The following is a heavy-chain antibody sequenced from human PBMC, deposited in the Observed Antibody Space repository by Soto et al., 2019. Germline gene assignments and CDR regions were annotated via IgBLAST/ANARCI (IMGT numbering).Heavy chain of an antibody. CDR3: ARTTYYYDSSGYNSYGMDV. V-gene: IGHV5-51*01. Sequence: GESLKISCKGSGYTFTTYWIGWVRQMPGKGLEWMGIIYPADSDTRYSPSFQGQVTISADKSITTAYLQWSSLKASDTAMYYCARTTYYYDSSGYNSYGMDVWGQGTTVTVSS. CDR1: GYTFTTYW. J-gene: IGHJ6*02. CDR2: IYPADSDT. D-gene: IGHD3-22*01.